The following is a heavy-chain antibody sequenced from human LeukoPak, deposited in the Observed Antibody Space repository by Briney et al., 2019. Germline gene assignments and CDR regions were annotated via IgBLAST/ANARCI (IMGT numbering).Heavy chain of an antibody. CDR3: AREDTAMADAFDI. D-gene: IGHD5-18*01. Sequence: PGGSLRLSCAASGFTFSSYWMHWVRQAPGKGLVWVSRINSDGSSTSYADSVKGRFTISRDNAKNTLYLQMNSLRAEDTAVYYCAREDTAMADAFDIWGQGTMVTVSS. J-gene: IGHJ3*02. V-gene: IGHV3-74*01. CDR2: INSDGSST. CDR1: GFTFSSYW.